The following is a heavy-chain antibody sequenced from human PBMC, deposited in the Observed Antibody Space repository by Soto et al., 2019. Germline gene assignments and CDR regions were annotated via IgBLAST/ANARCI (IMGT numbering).Heavy chain of an antibody. D-gene: IGHD3-10*01. CDR3: VRDGSGPLGYYYYYMDV. Sequence: QVQLQQWGAGLLKPSETLSLTCAVYGGSFSGYYWSWIRQPPGKGLEWIGEINHSGSTNYNPSLKSRVTISVDTYKNQFSLKLSSVTAADTAVYYCVRDGSGPLGYYYYYMDVWGKGTTVTVSS. CDR1: GGSFSGYY. CDR2: INHSGST. J-gene: IGHJ6*03. V-gene: IGHV4-34*01.